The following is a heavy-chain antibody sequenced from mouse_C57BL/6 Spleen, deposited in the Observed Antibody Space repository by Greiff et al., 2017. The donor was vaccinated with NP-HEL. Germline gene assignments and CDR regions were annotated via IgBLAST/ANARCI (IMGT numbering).Heavy chain of an antibody. D-gene: IGHD2-5*01. V-gene: IGHV1-22*01. CDR2: INPNNGGT. CDR1: GYTFTDYN. Sequence: EVQLQQSGPELVKPGASVKMSCKASGYTFTDYNMHWVKQSHGKSLEWIGYINPNNGGTSYNQKFKGKATLTVNKSSSTAYMELCSLTSEDSAVYYCEAVYSNYFAWFAYWGQGTLVTVSA. CDR3: EAVYSNYFAWFAY. J-gene: IGHJ3*01.